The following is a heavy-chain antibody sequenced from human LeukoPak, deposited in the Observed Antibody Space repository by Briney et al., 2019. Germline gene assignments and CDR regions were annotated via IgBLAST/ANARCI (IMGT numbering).Heavy chain of an antibody. CDR1: GYTFTSYG. CDR3: ARDRLTGVGATPDALDI. D-gene: IGHD1-26*01. Sequence: ASVKVSCKASGYTFTSYGISWVRQAPGQGLEWMGWISAYNGNTNYAQKLQGRVTMTTDTSTSTAYMELRSLRSDDTAVYYCARDRLTGVGATPDALDIWGQGTMVTVSS. J-gene: IGHJ3*02. V-gene: IGHV1-18*01. CDR2: ISAYNGNT.